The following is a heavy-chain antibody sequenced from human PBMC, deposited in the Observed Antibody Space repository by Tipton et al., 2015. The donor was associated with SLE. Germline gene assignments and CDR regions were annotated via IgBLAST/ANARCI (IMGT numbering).Heavy chain of an antibody. V-gene: IGHV4-59*11. Sequence: TLSLTCTVSGVSINSHYWSWIRQPPGKGLEWIGYIYYTGSTNYNPSLKSRGTISLDTSKKQFSLNLRFVTAADTAVYYCARLAVAGMWYYFDFWGQGAPVTVSS. CDR3: ARLAVAGMWYYFDF. CDR2: IYYTGST. D-gene: IGHD6-19*01. CDR1: GVSINSHY. J-gene: IGHJ4*02.